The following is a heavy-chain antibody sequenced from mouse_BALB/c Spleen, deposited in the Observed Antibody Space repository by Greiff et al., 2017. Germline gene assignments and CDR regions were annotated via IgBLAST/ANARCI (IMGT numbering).Heavy chain of an antibody. CDR2: IYPGDGDT. J-gene: IGHJ2*01. CDR3: ARGRGNLHYFDY. V-gene: IGHV1-80*01. CDR1: GYAFSSYW. Sequence: QVQLQQSGAELVRPGSSVKISCKASGYAFSSYWMNWVKQRPGQGLEWIGQIYPGDGDTNYNGKFKGKATLTADKSSSTAYMQLSSLTSEDSAVYFCARGRGNLHYFDYWGQGTTLTVSS.